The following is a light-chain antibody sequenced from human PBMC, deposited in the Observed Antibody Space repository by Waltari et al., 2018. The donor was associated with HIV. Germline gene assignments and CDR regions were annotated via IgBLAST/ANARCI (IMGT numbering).Light chain of an antibody. Sequence: EIVLTQSPGTLSLSQGERATLSCSASQNISNNYLVWYQQKPGRAPRLLISGASNRATGIPDRFSGSGSGTDFTLTITRLEPEDSAVYYCQQYHNTPFTFGQGTRLEIK. CDR1: QNISNNY. J-gene: IGKJ5*01. CDR2: GAS. V-gene: IGKV3-20*01. CDR3: QQYHNTPFT.